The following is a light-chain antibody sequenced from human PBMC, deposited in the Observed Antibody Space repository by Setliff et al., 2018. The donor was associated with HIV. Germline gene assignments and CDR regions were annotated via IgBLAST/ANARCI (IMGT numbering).Light chain of an antibody. CDR2: DVY. J-gene: IGLJ1*01. CDR3: CSYAGTYTDI. CDR1: SSDVGAYNF. Sequence: QSVLTQPRSVSGSPGQSVTFSCTGSSSDVGAYNFVSWYQQHPGKAPKLIIYDVYKRPSGVPDRFSGSKSGDTASLTISGLQSEDEADYYCCSYAGTYTDIFGTGTKATVL. V-gene: IGLV2-11*01.